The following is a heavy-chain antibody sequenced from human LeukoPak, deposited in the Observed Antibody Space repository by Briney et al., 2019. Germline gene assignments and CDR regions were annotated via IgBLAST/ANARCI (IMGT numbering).Heavy chain of an antibody. V-gene: IGHV4-59*08. CDR2: IYYSGST. CDR3: ARQRDGYNVDY. J-gene: IGHJ4*02. CDR1: GGSISSYY. D-gene: IGHD5-24*01. Sequence: PSETLSLTCTVSGGSISSYYWSWIRQPPGKGLEWIGYIYYSGSTNYNPSLKSRATISVDTSKNQFSLKLSSVTAADTAVYYCARQRDGYNVDYWGQGTLVTVSS.